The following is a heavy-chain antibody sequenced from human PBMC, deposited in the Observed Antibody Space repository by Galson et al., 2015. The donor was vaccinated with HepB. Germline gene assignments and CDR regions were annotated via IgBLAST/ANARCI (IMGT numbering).Heavy chain of an antibody. CDR3: ATDGKYCNTTTCYPEWFQH. CDR2: INPSAGST. D-gene: IGHD2/OR15-2a*01. Sequence: SVKVSCKASGYSFTTYFIHWVRQAPGQGPEWMGLINPSAGSTNYARKFQGRVTMTRDTSTSTVYVELSSLRSEDTAVYYCATDGKYCNTTTCYPEWFQHWGQGTLVTVSS. J-gene: IGHJ1*01. V-gene: IGHV1-46*01. CDR1: GYSFTTYF.